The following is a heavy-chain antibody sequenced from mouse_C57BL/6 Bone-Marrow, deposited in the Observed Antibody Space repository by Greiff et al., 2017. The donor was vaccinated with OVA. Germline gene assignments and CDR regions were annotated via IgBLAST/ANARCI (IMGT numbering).Heavy chain of an antibody. Sequence: EVKLVESGGGLVQPGGSLKLSCAASGFTFSDYYMYWVRQTPEKRLEWVAYISNGGGSTYYPDTVKGRFTISRDNAKNTLYLQMSRLKSEDTAMYYCARGGYHHWGQGTLVTVSA. J-gene: IGHJ3*01. CDR2: ISNGGGST. D-gene: IGHD2-2*01. CDR3: ARGGYHH. CDR1: GFTFSDYY. V-gene: IGHV5-12*01.